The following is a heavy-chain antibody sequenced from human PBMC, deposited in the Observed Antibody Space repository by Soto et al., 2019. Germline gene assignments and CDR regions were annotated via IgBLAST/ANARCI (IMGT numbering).Heavy chain of an antibody. V-gene: IGHV4-34*01. D-gene: IGHD1-26*01. CDR1: GGSFSGYY. CDR2: INHSGST. Sequence: QVQLQQWGAGLLKPSETLSLTCAVYGGSFSGYYWSWIRQPPGKGLEWIGEINHSGSTNYNPSLKSRVTISVDTSKNQFSLKLSSVTAADTAVYYCASLQRARRIVGANWCDPWGQGTLVTVSS. CDR3: ASLQRARRIVGANWCDP. J-gene: IGHJ5*02.